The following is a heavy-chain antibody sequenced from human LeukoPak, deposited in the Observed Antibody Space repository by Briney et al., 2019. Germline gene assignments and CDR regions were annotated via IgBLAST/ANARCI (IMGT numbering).Heavy chain of an antibody. CDR1: GYTFTSYA. D-gene: IGHD3-3*01. J-gene: IGHJ4*02. CDR2: INAGNGNT. Sequence: GASVKVSCKASGYTFTSYAMHWVRQAPGQRLEWMGWINAGNGNTKYSQKFQGRVTITRDTSASTAYMELSSLRSEDTAVYYCALLEWFHNPIGGVDYWGQGTLVTVSS. CDR3: ALLEWFHNPIGGVDY. V-gene: IGHV1-3*01.